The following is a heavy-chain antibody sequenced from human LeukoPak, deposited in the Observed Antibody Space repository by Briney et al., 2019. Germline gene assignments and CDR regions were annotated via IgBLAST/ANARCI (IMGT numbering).Heavy chain of an antibody. J-gene: IGHJ4*02. CDR2: INWNGGST. V-gene: IGHV3-20*04. D-gene: IGHD6-13*01. CDR1: GFTVSSNS. CDR3: ARGGGSSSWYYFDY. Sequence: PGGSLRLSCTVSGFTVSSNSMSWVRQAPGKGLEWVSGINWNGGSTGYADSVKGRFTISRDNAKNSLYLQMNSLRAEDTALYYCARGGGSSSWYYFDYWGQGTLVTVSS.